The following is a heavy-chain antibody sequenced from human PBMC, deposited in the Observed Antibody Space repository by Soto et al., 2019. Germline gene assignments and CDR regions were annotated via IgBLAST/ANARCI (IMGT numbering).Heavy chain of an antibody. J-gene: IGHJ6*03. CDR2: ISAYNGNT. CDR1: GYSFTNYG. D-gene: IGHD6-19*01. Sequence: QDQLVQSGVEVKKPGASVKVSCKASGYSFTNYGITWVRQAPGQGFEWMGWISAYNGNTNYAQKFQGRVTMNTEASTSTAYLELRSLKSDDTAVYYCARDRGVAPPVAGNTHYYYYMDVWGKGTTVTVSS. V-gene: IGHV1-18*01. CDR3: ARDRGVAPPVAGNTHYYYYMDV.